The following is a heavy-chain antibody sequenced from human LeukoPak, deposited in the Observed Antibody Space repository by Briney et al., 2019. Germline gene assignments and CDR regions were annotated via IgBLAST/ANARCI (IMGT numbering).Heavy chain of an antibody. Sequence: ASVKVSCKASGYTFTGYYMHWVRQAPGQGLEWMGWINPNSGGTNYAQKLRGRVTMTRDTSISTAYMELSRLRSDDTAVYYCARRGIIHQLYYYYYYYMDVWGQGTLVTVSS. CDR1: GYTFTGYY. D-gene: IGHD1-1*01. J-gene: IGHJ6*03. CDR2: INPNSGGT. V-gene: IGHV1-2*02. CDR3: ARRGIIHQLYYYYYYYMDV.